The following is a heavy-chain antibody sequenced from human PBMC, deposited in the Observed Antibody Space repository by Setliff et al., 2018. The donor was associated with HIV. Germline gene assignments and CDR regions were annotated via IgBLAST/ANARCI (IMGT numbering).Heavy chain of an antibody. CDR2: AYISESS. J-gene: IGHJ6*02. Sequence: SETLSLTCNVPGGLISSGSYYWSWVRQPAGKGLEWIGRAYISESSHYNPSLKSRVTISVDTSKDQFSLKLNSVTAADTAVYYCARGWVRGPIISPGTYFSYGLDVWGQGTPVTVSS. V-gene: IGHV4-61*02. D-gene: IGHD3-10*01. CDR3: ARGWVRGPIISPGTYFSYGLDV. CDR1: GGLISSGSYY.